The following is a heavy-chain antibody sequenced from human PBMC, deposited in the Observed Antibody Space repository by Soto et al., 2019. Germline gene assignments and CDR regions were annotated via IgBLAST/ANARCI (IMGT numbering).Heavy chain of an antibody. CDR2: ISYDGSNK. CDR3: ARGIAAISAPHMYYFDY. Sequence: PGGSLRLSCAASGFTFSSYGMHWVRQAPGKGLEWVAVISYDGSNKYYADSVKGRFTISRDNSKNTLYLQMNSLRAEDTAVYYCARGIAAISAPHMYYFDYWGQGTLVTVSS. V-gene: IGHV3-30*03. J-gene: IGHJ4*02. CDR1: GFTFSSYG. D-gene: IGHD6-13*01.